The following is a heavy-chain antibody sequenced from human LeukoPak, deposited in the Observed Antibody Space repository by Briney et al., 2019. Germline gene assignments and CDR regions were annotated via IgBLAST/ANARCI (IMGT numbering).Heavy chain of an antibody. CDR3: ARGREILWS. CDR1: GFSFSKYG. D-gene: IGHD3-10*01. J-gene: IGHJ4*02. V-gene: IGHV3-21*01. CDR2: ISDSSYYI. Sequence: PGGSLRLSCAASGFSFSKYGMNWVRQAPGKGLEWVSFISDSSYYIYYADSVKGRFTISRDNAKNSLYLQMNSLRAEDTAVYYCARGREILWSWGQGTLVTVSS.